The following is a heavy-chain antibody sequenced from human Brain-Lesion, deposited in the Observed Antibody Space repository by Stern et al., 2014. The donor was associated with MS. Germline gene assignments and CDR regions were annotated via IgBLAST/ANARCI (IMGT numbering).Heavy chain of an antibody. D-gene: IGHD3/OR15-3a*01. CDR2: INPATGNT. Sequence: DQLVESGAEVTKPVASLNVSCKGSGYTLTSYYIDWIRQTPGQGLEWMGIINPATGNTNYAQQFQGRLTMIRDTSTSTIYMELNALGSEDTAVYYCARDLGWGNYYFDYWGQGTLVTVSS. J-gene: IGHJ4*02. V-gene: IGHV1-46*01. CDR3: ARDLGWGNYYFDY. CDR1: GYTLTSYY.